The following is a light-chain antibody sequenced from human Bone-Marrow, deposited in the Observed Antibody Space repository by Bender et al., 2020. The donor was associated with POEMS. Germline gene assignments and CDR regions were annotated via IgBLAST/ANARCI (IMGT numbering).Light chain of an antibody. CDR2: EVS. V-gene: IGLV2-23*02. CDR3: CSYAVGRSYV. Sequence: QSALTQPASVSGSPGQSITISCTGTISDVGSYNLVSWYQQYPGKAPKTIIYEVSKRPSGVSNRFSGSKSGNTASLTISGLQADDEAEYYCCSYAVGRSYVFGTGTKVTVL. CDR1: ISDVGSYNL. J-gene: IGLJ1*01.